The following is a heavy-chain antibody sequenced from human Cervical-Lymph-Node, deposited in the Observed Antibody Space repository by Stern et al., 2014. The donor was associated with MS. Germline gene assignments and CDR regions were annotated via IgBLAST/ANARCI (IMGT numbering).Heavy chain of an antibody. J-gene: IGHJ4*02. D-gene: IGHD5-12*01. V-gene: IGHV4-31*03. Sequence: QLQLQESGPGLVKPSQTLSLTCTVSGGSISSGGYYWSWIRQHPGKGLEGIGYIYYSGSTYYNPSLKSRVTISVDTSKNQFSLKLSSVTAADTAVYYCARGYSGYDGVDYWGQGTLVTVSS. CDR2: IYYSGST. CDR1: GGSISSGGYY. CDR3: ARGYSGYDGVDY.